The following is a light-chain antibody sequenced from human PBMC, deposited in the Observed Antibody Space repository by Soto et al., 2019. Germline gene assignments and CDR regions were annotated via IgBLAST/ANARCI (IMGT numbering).Light chain of an antibody. CDR3: QSYDSRLSGYV. Sequence: QSVLTQPPSVSGAPGQRVTISCTGSSSNIGAAYDVHWYQHLPGTAPKLLIYGDSNRPSGVPDRFSGSKSGTSASPAISGLQAGDEADYYCQSYDSRLSGYVFGTGTKLTVL. V-gene: IGLV1-40*01. CDR2: GDS. J-gene: IGLJ1*01. CDR1: SSNIGAAYD.